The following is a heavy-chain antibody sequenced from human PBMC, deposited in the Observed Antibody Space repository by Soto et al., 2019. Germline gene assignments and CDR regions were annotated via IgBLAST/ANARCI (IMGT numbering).Heavy chain of an antibody. J-gene: IGHJ6*03. Sequence: ASVKVSCKASGYTFTSYDINWVRQATGQGLEWMGWMNPNSGNTGYAQKFQGRVTMTRNTSISTAYMELSSLRSEDTAVYYCARRGYYDFWSGYAYMDVWGKGTTVTVSS. V-gene: IGHV1-8*01. D-gene: IGHD3-3*01. CDR2: MNPNSGNT. CDR3: ARRGYYDFWSGYAYMDV. CDR1: GYTFTSYD.